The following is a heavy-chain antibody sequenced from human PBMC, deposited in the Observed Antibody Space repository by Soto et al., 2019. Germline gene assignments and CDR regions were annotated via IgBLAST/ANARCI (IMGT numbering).Heavy chain of an antibody. V-gene: IGHV4-59*08. J-gene: IGHJ4*02. CDR2: IYYSGST. CDR3: ARHRPEHYYDSSGYYDY. CDR1: GGSISSYY. D-gene: IGHD3-22*01. Sequence: SETLSLTCTVSGGSISSYYWSWIRQPPGKGLEWIGYIYYSGSTNYNPSLKSRVTISGDTSKNQFSLKLSSVTAADTVVYYCARHRPEHYYDSSGYYDYWGQGTLVTVSS.